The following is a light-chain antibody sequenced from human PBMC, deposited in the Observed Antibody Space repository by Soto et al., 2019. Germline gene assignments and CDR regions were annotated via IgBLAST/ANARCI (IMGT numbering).Light chain of an antibody. V-gene: IGLV1-51*02. CDR2: END. CDR3: GAWDSSLGWV. J-gene: IGLJ3*02. CDR1: SSNIGNNY. Sequence: QSVLTQPPSVSAAPGQRVTISCSGGSSNIGNNYVSWYQQFPGTAPKLLIYENDKRPSGIPDRFSGSKSGTSAPLVITGLQTGDEADYYCGAWDSSLGWVFGGGTKLTV.